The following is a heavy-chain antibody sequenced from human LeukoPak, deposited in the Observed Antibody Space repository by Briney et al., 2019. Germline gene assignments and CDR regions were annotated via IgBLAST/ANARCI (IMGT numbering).Heavy chain of an antibody. CDR1: GFILSSYW. V-gene: IGHV3-7*01. Sequence: GGYLRLSCAASGFILSSYWMSWVRQAPGKGLEWVASIKHDGNEKNYVGSVQGRFTISRDGAGNSLSLQMNSLRVDDTAVYFCVRGTSILFAGWFDPWGQGTLVSVSS. CDR3: VRGTSILFAGWFDP. J-gene: IGHJ5*02. CDR2: IKHDGNEK. D-gene: IGHD2-2*01.